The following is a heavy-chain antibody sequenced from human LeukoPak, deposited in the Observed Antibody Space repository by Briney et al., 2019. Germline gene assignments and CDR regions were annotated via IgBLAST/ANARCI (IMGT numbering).Heavy chain of an antibody. D-gene: IGHD1-1*01. CDR1: GYTFTGYY. V-gene: IGHV1-2*07. CDR2: VNPNSGGT. J-gene: IGHJ4*02. CDR3: ERGWNDVGYFDY. Sequence: RASVKVSCKASGYTFTGYYMHWVRHAPGQGLEWMGGVNPNSGGTNYAHKFQGKVAMTRDTSISTAYMELSRLSSDDTAVYYCERGWNDVGYFDYWGQGTLVTVSS.